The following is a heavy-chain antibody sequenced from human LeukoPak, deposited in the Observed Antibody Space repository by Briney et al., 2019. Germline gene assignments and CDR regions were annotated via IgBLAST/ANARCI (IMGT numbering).Heavy chain of an antibody. D-gene: IGHD5-18*01. J-gene: IGHJ4*02. V-gene: IGHV4-30-4*08. CDR2: IYYSGST. Sequence: SETLSLTCTVSGGSISSGDYYWNWIRQHPEKSLEWIGNIYYSGSTNYNSSLKSRVTMSVDTSKNQFSLKLSSVTAADTAVYYCARSSGGYSCGYLHSWGQGTLVTVSS. CDR3: ARSSGGYSCGYLHS. CDR1: GGSISSGDYY.